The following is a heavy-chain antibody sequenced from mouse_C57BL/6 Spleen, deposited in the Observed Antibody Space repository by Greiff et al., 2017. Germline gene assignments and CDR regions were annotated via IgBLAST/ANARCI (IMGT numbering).Heavy chain of an antibody. Sequence: QVHVKQPGTELVKPGASVKLSCKASGYTFTSYWMHWVKQRPGQGLEWIGNINPSNGGTNYNEKFKSKATLTVDKSSSTAYMQLSSLTSEDSAVYYCASSSPRLLRLGYWGQGTTLTVSS. J-gene: IGHJ2*01. CDR3: ASSSPRLLRLGY. CDR1: GYTFTSYW. CDR2: INPSNGGT. V-gene: IGHV1-53*01. D-gene: IGHD1-1*01.